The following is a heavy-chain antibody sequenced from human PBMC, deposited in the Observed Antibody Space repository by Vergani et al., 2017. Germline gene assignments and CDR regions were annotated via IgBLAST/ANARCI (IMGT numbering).Heavy chain of an antibody. J-gene: IGHJ4*02. V-gene: IGHV1-46*03. CDR2: INPSGGST. Sequence: QVLLVQSGAEVKKPGASVRVSCKTSGYTFTNYYIHWVRQAPGQGLEWMGIINPSGGSTTYAQQFQGRLTMTRDTSTSTAYMDLSNLRSEETAVYYCARPHGDILPPDPRRRDYWGEGTLGTDTS. CDR3: ARPHGDILPPDPRRRDY. CDR1: GYTFTNYY.